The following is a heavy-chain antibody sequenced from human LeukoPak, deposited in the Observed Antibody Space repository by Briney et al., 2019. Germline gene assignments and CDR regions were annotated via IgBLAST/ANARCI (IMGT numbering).Heavy chain of an antibody. D-gene: IGHD5-24*01. V-gene: IGHV1-69*06. CDR3: ARGPIDMATDRPAEYFHH. CDR2: IIPIFGAV. J-gene: IGHJ1*01. Sequence: SVTVSCKASRGTFNSYAISWVRQVPGRGLEWMGRIIPIFGAVDYAQKVQGRVTITADNSTSTAYMELISLKSEDTAVYYCARGPIDMATDRPAEYFHHWGQGTLVTVSS. CDR1: RGTFNSYA.